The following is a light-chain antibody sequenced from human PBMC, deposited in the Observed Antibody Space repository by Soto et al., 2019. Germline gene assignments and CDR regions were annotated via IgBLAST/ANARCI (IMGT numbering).Light chain of an antibody. CDR2: RVS. V-gene: IGKV2-30*01. Sequence: DVVMTQSPLSLSVTPGQPASISCRSSQSLVYTPGNTYLNWFQQSPCQSPRRLLSRVSISASGVPDRFGVTGSGSHFTLNISRVEAEDVGVDFGMQSTHWPWTFGRGTKVELK. J-gene: IGKJ1*01. CDR3: MQSTHWPWT. CDR1: QSLVYTPGNTY.